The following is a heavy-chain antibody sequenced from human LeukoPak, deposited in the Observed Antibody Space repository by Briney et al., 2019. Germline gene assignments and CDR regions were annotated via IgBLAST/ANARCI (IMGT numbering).Heavy chain of an antibody. Sequence: SETLSLTCVVSGASISSYFWNWIRQSPGRTLEWIGFIHHSGTGLYNPSLKSRIAISVDRSYNQVSLGLTSLTAADTAIYYCAPWDKILRAFGIWGQGKMVAVSS. CDR1: GASISSYF. V-gene: IGHV4-59*01. CDR2: IHHSGTG. CDR3: APWDKILRAFGI. J-gene: IGHJ3*02. D-gene: IGHD1-26*01.